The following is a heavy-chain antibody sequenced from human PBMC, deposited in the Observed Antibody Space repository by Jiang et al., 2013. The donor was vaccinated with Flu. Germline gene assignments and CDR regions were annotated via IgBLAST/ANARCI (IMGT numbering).Heavy chain of an antibody. Sequence: GAEVKKPGASVKVSCKASGYTFTAFYLYWVRQAPGQGLEWMGWINPNSGGTNYAQKFQGRVTMARDTSISTAYMELSRLRSDDTAVYYCARDQYYYDSSGVSDYWGQGTLVTVSS. CDR2: INPNSGGT. D-gene: IGHD3-22*01. J-gene: IGHJ4*02. CDR3: ARDQYYYDSSGVSDY. CDR1: GYTFTAFY. V-gene: IGHV1-2*02.